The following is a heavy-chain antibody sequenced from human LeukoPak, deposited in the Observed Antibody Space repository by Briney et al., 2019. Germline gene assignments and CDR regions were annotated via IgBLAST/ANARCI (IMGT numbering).Heavy chain of an antibody. Sequence: GGSLRLSCAASGFTLNSYLMSWVRQAPGRGLEWVANIKKDGSEENYLDSVKGRSTVSRDNAKNSLNLQMNSLRGEDTAVYYCARSNPNRNALDLWGQGTMVTISS. CDR3: ARSNPNRNALDL. J-gene: IGHJ3*01. V-gene: IGHV3-7*01. CDR2: IKKDGSEE. D-gene: IGHD1-14*01. CDR1: GFTLNSYL.